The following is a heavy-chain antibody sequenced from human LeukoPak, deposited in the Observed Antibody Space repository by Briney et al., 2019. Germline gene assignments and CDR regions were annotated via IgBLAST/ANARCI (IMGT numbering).Heavy chain of an antibody. CDR3: ATSKQARRYFDY. CDR1: GFTLSSNP. V-gene: IGHV3-23*01. D-gene: IGHD6-13*01. J-gene: IGHJ4*02. CDR2: INPSGGNT. Sequence: GGSLRLSCAGSGFTLSSNPLRWVRQAPGKGLEGVSAINPSGGNTYYADSVRGRFTISRDNYKNTLYLQMHTLRAEDTAVYYCATSKQARRYFDYWRQGTLPTVSS.